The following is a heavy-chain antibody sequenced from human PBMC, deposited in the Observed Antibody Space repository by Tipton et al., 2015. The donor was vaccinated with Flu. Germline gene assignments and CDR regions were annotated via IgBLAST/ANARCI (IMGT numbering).Heavy chain of an antibody. Sequence: SLRLSCAASGFNFNTQTMVWVRQAPGKGLEWVSGISASGGSPYYADAVKGRFTISRDKFKNTVYLQMNSLRVEDTAVYYCAKSEMTTVISFLYFFDYWGQGSLVTVSS. J-gene: IGHJ4*02. CDR1: GFNFNTQT. D-gene: IGHD5-24*01. CDR3: AKSEMTTVISFLYFFDY. CDR2: ISASGGSP. V-gene: IGHV3-23*01.